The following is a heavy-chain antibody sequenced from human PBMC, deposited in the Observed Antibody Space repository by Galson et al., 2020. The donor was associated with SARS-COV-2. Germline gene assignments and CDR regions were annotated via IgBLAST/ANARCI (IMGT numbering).Heavy chain of an antibody. Sequence: GESLKISCKGSGYSFTSYWIGWVRQMPGKGLEWMGIIYPGDSDTRYSPSFQGQVTISADKSISTAYLQWSSLKASDTAMYYCVRGRAHCTGGVCYPRHYFDYWGQGTLVTVSS. D-gene: IGHD2-8*02. CDR3: VRGRAHCTGGVCYPRHYFDY. V-gene: IGHV5-51*01. J-gene: IGHJ4*02. CDR2: IYPGDSDT. CDR1: GYSFTSYW.